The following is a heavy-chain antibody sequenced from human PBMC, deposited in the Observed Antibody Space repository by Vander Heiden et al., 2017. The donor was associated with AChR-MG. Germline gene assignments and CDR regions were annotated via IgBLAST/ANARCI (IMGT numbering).Heavy chain of an antibody. CDR3: ARADYDIWTGYSYYFDY. Sequence: VQLVQSGAEAMKPGSLVKVSCKASGGTFSSYAISWVRQAPGQGLEWMGRIIPIFGTANYAQKFQGRVTITADKSTSTAYMELSSLRSEDTAVYYCARADYDIWTGYSYYFDYWGQGTLVTVSS. J-gene: IGHJ4*02. D-gene: IGHD3-9*01. V-gene: IGHV1-69*06. CDR1: GGTFSSYA. CDR2: IIPIFGTA.